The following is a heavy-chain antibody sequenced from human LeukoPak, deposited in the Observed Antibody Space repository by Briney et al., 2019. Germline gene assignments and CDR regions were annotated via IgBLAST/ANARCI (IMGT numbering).Heavy chain of an antibody. D-gene: IGHD5-18*01. CDR1: GYTFTSYY. Sequence: ASVKVSCKASGYTFTSYYMHWVRQAPGQGLEWMGIINPSGGSTSYAQKFQGRVTMTRDTSTSTVCMELSSLRSEDTAVYYCARDGDVDTAMVSTLDYYYYGMDVWGQGTTVTVSS. J-gene: IGHJ6*02. CDR3: ARDGDVDTAMVSTLDYYYYGMDV. V-gene: IGHV1-46*01. CDR2: INPSGGST.